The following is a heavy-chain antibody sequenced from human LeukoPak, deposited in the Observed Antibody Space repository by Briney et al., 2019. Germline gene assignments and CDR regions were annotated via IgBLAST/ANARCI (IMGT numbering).Heavy chain of an antibody. V-gene: IGHV4-59*01. CDR3: ARSVDTSMAGDY. CDR1: GGSFSGYY. J-gene: IGHJ4*02. Sequence: PSETLSLTCAVYGGSFSGYYWSWIRQPPGKGLEWIGSISYTGSTNYNPSLKSRLTIFVNTSKNHFSLNLSSVTAADTAVYYCARSVDTSMAGDYWGQGTLLTVSS. D-gene: IGHD5-18*01. CDR2: ISYTGST.